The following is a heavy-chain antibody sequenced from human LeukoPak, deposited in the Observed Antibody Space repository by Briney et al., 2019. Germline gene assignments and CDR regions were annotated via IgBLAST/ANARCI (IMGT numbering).Heavy chain of an antibody. CDR3: AKGHTNLDPA. Sequence: GGPLKLSWVPSGFPFSDSWITGVRQAPGKGREWVASIKHDEREEYYADSVKGRFSMSRDNGKNSLYLQMNSLRGEDTAIYFCAKGHTNLDPAGDQGALVIVSS. J-gene: IGHJ4*02. CDR1: GFPFSDSW. D-gene: IGHD1-1*01. V-gene: IGHV3-7*01. CDR2: IKHDEREE.